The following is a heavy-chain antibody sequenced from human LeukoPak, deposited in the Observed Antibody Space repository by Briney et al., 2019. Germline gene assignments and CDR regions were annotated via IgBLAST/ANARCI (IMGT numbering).Heavy chain of an antibody. D-gene: IGHD3-22*01. CDR2: IIPILGIA. Sequence: GASVKVSCKASGGTFSSYAISWVRQAPGQGLEWMGRIIPILGIANYAQKFQGRVTITADKSTSTAYMELSSLRSEDTAVYYCARRLDYYDSSGSIPAFDYWGQGTLVTVSS. J-gene: IGHJ4*02. CDR1: GGTFSSYA. CDR3: ARRLDYYDSSGSIPAFDY. V-gene: IGHV1-69*04.